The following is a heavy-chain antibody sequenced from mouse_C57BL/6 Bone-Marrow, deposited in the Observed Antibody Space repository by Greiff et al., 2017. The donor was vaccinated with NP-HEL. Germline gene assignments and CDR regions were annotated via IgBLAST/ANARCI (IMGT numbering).Heavy chain of an antibody. Sequence: QVQLQQPGAELVKPGASVKMSCKASGYTFTSYWITWVKQRPGQGLEWIGDIYPGSGSTNYNEKFKSKATLTVDTSSSTAYMQLSSLTSEDSAVYYCARRGSSTEYFDYWGQGTTLTVSS. CDR2: IYPGSGST. CDR3: ARRGSSTEYFDY. D-gene: IGHD1-1*01. V-gene: IGHV1-55*01. CDR1: GYTFTSYW. J-gene: IGHJ2*01.